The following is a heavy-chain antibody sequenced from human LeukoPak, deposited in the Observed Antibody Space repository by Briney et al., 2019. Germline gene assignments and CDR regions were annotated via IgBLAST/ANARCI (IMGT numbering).Heavy chain of an antibody. V-gene: IGHV3-74*01. J-gene: IGHJ6*02. CDR1: GFTFSSDW. Sequence: GGSLRLSCAASGFTFSSDWMHWVRQAPGKGLVWVSRINDDGSSKGYADSVKGRFTISRDNAKNMLHLQMNSLRAEDTAVYYCARVPGYSGYFYGMDVWGQGTTVTVSS. CDR2: INDDGSSK. CDR3: ARVPGYSGYFYGMDV. D-gene: IGHD5-12*01.